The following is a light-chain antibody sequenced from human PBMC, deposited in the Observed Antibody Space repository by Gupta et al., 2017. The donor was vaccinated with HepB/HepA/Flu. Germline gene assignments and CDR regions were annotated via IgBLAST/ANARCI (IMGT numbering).Light chain of an antibody. CDR1: SGHSTYI. Sequence: HPVLTQSSSASASLGSPVTLTCTLSSGHSTYINTWHKQQPGKAPRYLMKVEGRGNYNKGSGVPDRFSGSSSGADLYLTISNLESEDDDDYYCETWDSNTRVFGGGTKLTVL. V-gene: IGLV4-60*03. CDR2: VEGRGNY. J-gene: IGLJ3*02. CDR3: ETWDSNTRV.